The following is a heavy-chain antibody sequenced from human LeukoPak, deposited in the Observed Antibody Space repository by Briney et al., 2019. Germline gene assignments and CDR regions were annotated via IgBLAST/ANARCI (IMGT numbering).Heavy chain of an antibody. CDR2: IYYSGST. V-gene: IGHV4-59*01. D-gene: IGHD1-1*01. CDR1: GGSFSGYY. J-gene: IGHJ6*02. Sequence: PSETLSLTCAVYGGSFSGYYWSWIRQPPGKGLEWIGYIYYSGSTNYNPSLKSRVTISVDTSKNQFSLKLSSVTAADTAVYYCARWRTTEGYYYGMDVWGQGTTVTVSS. CDR3: ARWRTTEGYYYGMDV.